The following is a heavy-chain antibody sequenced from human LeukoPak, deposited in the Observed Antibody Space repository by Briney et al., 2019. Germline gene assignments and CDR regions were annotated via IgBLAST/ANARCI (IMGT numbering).Heavy chain of an antibody. CDR1: GFTFSSYA. J-gene: IGHJ4*02. CDR2: ISSSSSYI. Sequence: GGSLRLSCAASGFTFSSYAMHWVRQAPGKGLEWVSSISSSSSYIYYADSVKGRFTISRDNAKNSLYLQMNSLRAEDTAVYYCARDIVAGTKGYWGQGTLVTVSS. D-gene: IGHD6-19*01. CDR3: ARDIVAGTKGY. V-gene: IGHV3-21*01.